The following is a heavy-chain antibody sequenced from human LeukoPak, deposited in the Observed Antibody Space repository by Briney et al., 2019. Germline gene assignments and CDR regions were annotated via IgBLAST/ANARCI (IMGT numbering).Heavy chain of an antibody. CDR2: IKSKTDGGTT. V-gene: IGHV3-15*01. CDR1: GFTXRNAW. J-gene: IGHJ4*02. CDR3: TTDGDSSSWYYFDY. Sequence: XAXXGFTXRNAWMSWVRQAPGKGLEWVGRIKSKTDGGTTDYAAPVKGRFTISRDDSKNTLYLQMNSLKTEDTAVYYCTTDGDSSSWYYFDYWGQGTLVTVSS. D-gene: IGHD6-13*01.